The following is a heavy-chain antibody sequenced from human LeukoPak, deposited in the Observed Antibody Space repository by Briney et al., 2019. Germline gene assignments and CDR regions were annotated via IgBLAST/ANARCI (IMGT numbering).Heavy chain of an antibody. CDR2: IRSNGDTT. CDR1: GFTFSSIA. Sequence: GGSLRLSCAASGFTFSSIAMAWVRQAPGKGLEWVSSIRSNGDTTYNADSVKGRFTISRDNSKNTLYLQMNSLRVEDTAIYYCAKGQELDDGVFDSWGQGTLVTVSS. D-gene: IGHD1-1*01. CDR3: AKGQELDDGVFDS. V-gene: IGHV3-23*01. J-gene: IGHJ4*02.